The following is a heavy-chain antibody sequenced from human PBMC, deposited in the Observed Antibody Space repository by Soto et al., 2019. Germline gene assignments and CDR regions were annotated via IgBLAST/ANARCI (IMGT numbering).Heavy chain of an antibody. CDR2: ISSNGGGT. CDR1: GFTLSGYA. D-gene: IGHD6-6*01. Sequence: EVQLAESGGALAQPGGSLRLSCAASGFTLSGYAMDWVRQAPGKGLEYVSGISSNGGGTYYANSVQGRFTISRDNSKNTVHSQMGSVRPEDMAVYYCARRARPDFYYMDVWGKGTTVTVS. CDR3: ARRARPDFYYMDV. J-gene: IGHJ6*03. V-gene: IGHV3-64*01.